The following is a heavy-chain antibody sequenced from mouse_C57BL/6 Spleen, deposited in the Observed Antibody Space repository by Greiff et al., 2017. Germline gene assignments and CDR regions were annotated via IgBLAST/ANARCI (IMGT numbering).Heavy chain of an antibody. D-gene: IGHD3-1*01. CDR2: ISSGSSTS. CDR3: ARSSSGAMDY. J-gene: IGHJ4*01. Sequence: DVMLVESGGGLVKPGGSLKLSCAASGFTFSDYGMHWVRQAPEKGLEWVAYISSGSSTSYYADTVKGRFTISRDNAKNTLFLQMTSLRSEDTAMYYCARSSSGAMDYWGQGTSVTVSS. V-gene: IGHV5-17*01. CDR1: GFTFSDYG.